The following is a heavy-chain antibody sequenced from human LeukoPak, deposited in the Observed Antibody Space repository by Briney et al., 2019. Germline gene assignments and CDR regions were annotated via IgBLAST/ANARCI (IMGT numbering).Heavy chain of an antibody. CDR1: GFTFSTYA. D-gene: IGHD2-15*01. CDR2: ISDSGSNT. Sequence: GGSLRLSCAASGFTFSTYAMSWVRQAPGKGLEWISTISDSGSNTWYADSVKGRFTISRDNSKNTLYLHMNSLRADDTAVYYCAKDKATATVFDCWGQGTLVTVSS. V-gene: IGHV3-23*01. J-gene: IGHJ4*02. CDR3: AKDKATATVFDC.